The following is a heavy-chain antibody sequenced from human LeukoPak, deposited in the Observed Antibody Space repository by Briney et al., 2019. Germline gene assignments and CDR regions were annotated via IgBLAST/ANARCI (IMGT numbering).Heavy chain of an antibody. Sequence: GGSLRLSCAASGFTFSPYWMSWVRQAPGKGLEWVANIKQNGSEKYYVDSVKGRFTISRDNAKNSLYLQMNSLRAEDTAVYFCAREAYRAFDFWGQGTIVTVSS. CDR1: GFTFSPYW. J-gene: IGHJ3*01. CDR3: AREAYRAFDF. CDR2: IKQNGSEK. D-gene: IGHD3-16*02. V-gene: IGHV3-7*04.